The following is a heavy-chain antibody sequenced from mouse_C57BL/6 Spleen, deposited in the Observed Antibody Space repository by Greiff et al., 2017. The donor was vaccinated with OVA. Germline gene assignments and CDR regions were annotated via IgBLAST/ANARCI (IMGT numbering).Heavy chain of an antibody. CDR2: ISDGGSYT. Sequence: EVMLVESGGGLVKPGGSLKLSCAASGFTFSSYAMSWVRQTPEKRLEWVATISDGGSYTYSPDNVKGRFTISRDNAKNKLYLQMSHLKSEDTAMYYCARDDYDDYFDYWGQGTTLTVSS. V-gene: IGHV5-4*01. J-gene: IGHJ2*01. D-gene: IGHD2-4*01. CDR1: GFTFSSYA. CDR3: ARDDYDDYFDY.